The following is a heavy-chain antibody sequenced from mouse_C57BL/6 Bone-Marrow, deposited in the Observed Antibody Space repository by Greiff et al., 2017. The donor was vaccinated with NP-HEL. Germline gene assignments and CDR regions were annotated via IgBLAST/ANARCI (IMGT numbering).Heavy chain of an antibody. D-gene: IGHD1-1*01. CDR2: INPSTGGT. CDR1: GYSFTGYY. CDR3: ARVLLLRPYWYFEV. J-gene: IGHJ1*03. Sequence: EVKLVESGPELVKPGASVKISCKASGYSFTGYYMNWVKQSPEKRLEWIGEINPSTGGTNYKQKFKGKATLTVDKSSSTAYMHIKSLTSEDSAVYYCARVLLLRPYWYFEVWGTGTTVTVSS. V-gene: IGHV1-42*01.